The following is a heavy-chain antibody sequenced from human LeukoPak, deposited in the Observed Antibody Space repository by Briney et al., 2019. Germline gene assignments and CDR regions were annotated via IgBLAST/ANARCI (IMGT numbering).Heavy chain of an antibody. CDR2: IYYSGST. J-gene: IGHJ4*02. CDR1: GVSISSSSHY. D-gene: IGHD2-2*01. V-gene: IGHV4-39*01. CDR3: ARLPAYCSTTSCSFDS. Sequence: KPSETLSLTCTVSGVSISSSSHYWGWIRQPPGKGLEWIGNIYYSGSTYYNPSLKSRVTISVDTSKNQFSLKLTSVTAADTAVYYCARLPAYCSTTSCSFDSWGQGTLVAVSS.